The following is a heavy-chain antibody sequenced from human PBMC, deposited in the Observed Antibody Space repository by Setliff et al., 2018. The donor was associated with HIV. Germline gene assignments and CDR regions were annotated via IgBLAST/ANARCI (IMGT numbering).Heavy chain of an antibody. D-gene: IGHD3-10*01. CDR1: GFTFSDYY. Sequence: SETLSLSCTASGFTFSDYYTSWIRQSPGKGLEWIGEINHSGGTNYNPSLKSRVTISVDTSKRQFSLKLSSVTAADTAVYYCARGLDYYGSGSYLPLGYWGQGTLVTVS. CDR2: INHSGGT. V-gene: IGHV4-34*01. CDR3: ARGLDYYGSGSYLPLGY. J-gene: IGHJ4*02.